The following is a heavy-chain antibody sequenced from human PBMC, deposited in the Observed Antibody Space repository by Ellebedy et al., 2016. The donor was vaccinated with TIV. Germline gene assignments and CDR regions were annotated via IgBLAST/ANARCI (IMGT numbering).Heavy chain of an antibody. CDR1: GFPFSSFW. CDR3: ARDRGYDTFDY. CDR2: TKEDGSEN. J-gene: IGHJ4*02. D-gene: IGHD5-12*01. V-gene: IGHV3-7*01. Sequence: GESLKTSCAASGFPFSSFWMSWVRPAPGKWLEWVATTKEDGSENYYVDSVRGRFTISRDNAKNSLYLQMNSLRAEDTAVYYCARDRGYDTFDYWGQGILVTVSS.